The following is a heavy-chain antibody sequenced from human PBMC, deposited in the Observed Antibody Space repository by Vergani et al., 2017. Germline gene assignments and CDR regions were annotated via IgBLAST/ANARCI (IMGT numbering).Heavy chain of an antibody. Sequence: EVQLLESGGDLVQPGGSLRISCAASGFTFSDFSMSWVRQAPGKGLEWVAFIGSSGPYINYADSVKGRFIISRDNTNNSLFLQLRSLRAEDAAVYYCARDCTSGGCPDNYGMDVWGQGATVTVSS. D-gene: IGHD2-8*01. J-gene: IGHJ6*02. V-gene: IGHV3-21*06. CDR2: IGSSGPYI. CDR3: ARDCTSGGCPDNYGMDV. CDR1: GFTFSDFS.